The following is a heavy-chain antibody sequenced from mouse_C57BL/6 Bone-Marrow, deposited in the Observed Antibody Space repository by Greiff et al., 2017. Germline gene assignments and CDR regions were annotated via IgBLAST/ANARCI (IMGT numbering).Heavy chain of an antibody. Sequence: EVKLMESGGGLVQPGGSLKLSCAASGIDFSRYWMSWVRRAPGKGLEWIGEINPDSSTINYAPSLKDKYIISRDNAKNTLYLQMSKVRSEDTALYYCASYYGSSSFAYWGQGTLVTVSA. J-gene: IGHJ3*01. CDR2: INPDSSTI. V-gene: IGHV4-1*01. CDR1: GIDFSRYW. CDR3: ASYYGSSSFAY. D-gene: IGHD1-1*01.